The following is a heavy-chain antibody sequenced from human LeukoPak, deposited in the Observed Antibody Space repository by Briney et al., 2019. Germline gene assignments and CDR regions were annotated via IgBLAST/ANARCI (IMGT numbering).Heavy chain of an antibody. Sequence: ALVKVSCKASGYTFTSYDINWVRQATGQGLEWMGWMNPNSGNTGYAQKFQGRVTMTRNTSISTAYMELSSLRSEDTAVYYCATLTGESVPYYYYGMDVWGQGTTVTVSS. D-gene: IGHD7-27*01. V-gene: IGHV1-8*01. CDR2: MNPNSGNT. CDR3: ATLTGESVPYYYYGMDV. J-gene: IGHJ6*02. CDR1: GYTFTSYD.